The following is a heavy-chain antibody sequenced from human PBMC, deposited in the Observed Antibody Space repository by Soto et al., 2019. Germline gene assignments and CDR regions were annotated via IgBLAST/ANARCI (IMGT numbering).Heavy chain of an antibody. CDR3: AITRWLQYDWFDP. V-gene: IGHV4-39*01. D-gene: IGHD5-12*01. CDR2: IYYSGST. J-gene: IGHJ5*02. CDR1: GGSISSSSYY. Sequence: QLQLQESGPGLVKPSETLSLTCTVSGGSISSSSYYWGWIRQPPGKGLEWIGSIYYSGSTYYNPSLKSRVTISVDTSKNQFSLKLSSVTAADTAVYYCAITRWLQYDWFDPWGQGTLVTVSS.